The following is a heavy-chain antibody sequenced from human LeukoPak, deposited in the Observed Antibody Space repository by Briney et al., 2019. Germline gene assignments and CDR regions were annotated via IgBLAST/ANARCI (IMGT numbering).Heavy chain of an antibody. CDR2: MNPNSGNK. Sequence: AASVKVSCKASGYSFTNFDINWVRQATGQGLEWMGWMNPNSGNKGYAQKFQGRVSMTMNTSITTAYMEPSSLRSEDTAVYYCARGPQWRGDYYYMDVWGRGTTVTVSS. CDR1: GYSFTNFD. V-gene: IGHV1-8*01. CDR3: ARGPQWRGDYYYMDV. D-gene: IGHD6-19*01. J-gene: IGHJ6*03.